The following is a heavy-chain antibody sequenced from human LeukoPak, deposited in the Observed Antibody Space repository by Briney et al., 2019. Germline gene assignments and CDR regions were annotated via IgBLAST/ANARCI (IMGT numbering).Heavy chain of an antibody. D-gene: IGHD1-26*01. CDR1: GYTFTSYD. J-gene: IGHJ5*02. CDR2: INPNSGDT. V-gene: IGHV1-2*02. Sequence: ASVKVSCKASGYTFTSYDMHWVRQAPGQGLEWMGWINPNSGDTNYAQKFQGRVTMTRDTSISTVYMELNRLRSDDTAVYYCARGIRRSSGNYYGDNWFDPWGQGTLVTVSS. CDR3: ARGIRRSSGNYYGDNWFDP.